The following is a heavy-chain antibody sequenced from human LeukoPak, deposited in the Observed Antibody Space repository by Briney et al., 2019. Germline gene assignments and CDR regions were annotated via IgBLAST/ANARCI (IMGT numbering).Heavy chain of an antibody. CDR3: ARQGIATAIDY. D-gene: IGHD2-21*01. CDR1: GGSISSYY. V-gene: IGHV4-59*12. Sequence: SETLSLTCTVSGGSISSYYWSWIRQPPGKGLEWIGYIYYSGSTNYNPSLKSRVTISVDTSKNLFALKLSSVTAADTAVYYCARQGIATAIDYWGQGTLVTVSS. J-gene: IGHJ4*02. CDR2: IYYSGST.